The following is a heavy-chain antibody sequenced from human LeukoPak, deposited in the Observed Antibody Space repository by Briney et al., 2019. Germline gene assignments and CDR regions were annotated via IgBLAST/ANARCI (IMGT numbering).Heavy chain of an antibody. Sequence: GRSLRLSCTASGFTFGDYAMSWVRQAPGEGVGWVGFIRSKAYGGTTEYAASVKGRFTISRDDSKSIAYLQMNSLKTEDTAVYYCTRARIQLWSDAFDIWGQGTMVTVSS. V-gene: IGHV3-49*04. J-gene: IGHJ3*02. CDR3: TRARIQLWSDAFDI. CDR2: IRSKAYGGTT. CDR1: GFTFGDYA. D-gene: IGHD5-18*01.